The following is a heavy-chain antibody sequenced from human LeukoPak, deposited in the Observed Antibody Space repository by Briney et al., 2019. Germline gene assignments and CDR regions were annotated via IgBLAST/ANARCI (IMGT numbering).Heavy chain of an antibody. CDR1: GYTFTGYY. CDR2: INPSGGST. Sequence: ASVKVSCKASGYTFTGYYMHWVRQAPGQGLEWMGIINPSGGSTSYAQKFQGRVTMTRDTSTSTVYMELRSLRSDDTAVYYCARSVLNYYDSSGYYSVNWFDPWGQGTLVTVSS. CDR3: ARSVLNYYDSSGYYSVNWFDP. D-gene: IGHD3-22*01. V-gene: IGHV1-46*01. J-gene: IGHJ5*02.